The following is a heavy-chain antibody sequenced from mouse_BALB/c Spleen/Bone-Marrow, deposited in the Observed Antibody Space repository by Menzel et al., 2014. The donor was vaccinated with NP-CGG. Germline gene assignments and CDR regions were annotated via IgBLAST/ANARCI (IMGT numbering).Heavy chain of an antibody. CDR3: ARKDYGSRGGYFDV. J-gene: IGHJ1*01. Sequence: VQLQQSGPGLVAPSQRLSITCTVSGFSLTSYGLHWVRQPPGKGLEWLGLIWAGGSTNYNSALMSRLSISKDNSKSQVFLKMNSLQTDDSAMYYCARKDYGSRGGYFDVWGAGTTVTVSS. CDR1: GFSLTSYG. D-gene: IGHD1-1*01. CDR2: IWAGGST. V-gene: IGHV2-9*02.